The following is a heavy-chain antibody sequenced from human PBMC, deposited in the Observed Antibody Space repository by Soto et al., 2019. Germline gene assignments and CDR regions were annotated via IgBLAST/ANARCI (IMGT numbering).Heavy chain of an antibody. CDR2: INEDGSSK. CDR1: GFTFSSYA. D-gene: IGHD3-16*01. Sequence: GGSLRLSCAASGFTFSSYAMSWVRQAQGKGLEWVAKINEDGSSKIYADSVNGRFTVSRDNAKKSIYLELSSLRAVDSAVYYCARDPLRFSCSLWGQGTLVTVSS. V-gene: IGHV3-7*01. CDR3: ARDPLRFSCSL. J-gene: IGHJ4*02.